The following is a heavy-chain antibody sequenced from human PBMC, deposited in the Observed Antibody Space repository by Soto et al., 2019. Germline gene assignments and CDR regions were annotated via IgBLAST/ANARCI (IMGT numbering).Heavy chain of an antibody. CDR3: ARHATAFDY. J-gene: IGHJ4*02. CDR1: GYSFSTYW. V-gene: IGHV5-51*01. CDR2: IYPGDSDT. Sequence: GESLKISCKGSGYSFSTYWIGWVRRMPGKGLEWMGIIYPGDSDTKYSPSFQGQVTISADKSVSTAYLQWSSLKASDTAIYYCARHATAFDYWGQGTLVTVSS.